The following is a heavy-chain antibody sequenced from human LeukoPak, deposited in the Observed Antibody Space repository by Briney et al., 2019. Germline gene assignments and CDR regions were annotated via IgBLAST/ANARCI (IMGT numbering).Heavy chain of an antibody. V-gene: IGHV4-34*01. Sequence: SVTLSLTCAVYGGSFSGYYWSWIRQPPGKGLEWIGEINHSGSTNYNPSLKSRVTISVDTSKNQFSLKLSSVTAADTAVYYCARDLGPKYSSSWYDYWGQGTLVTVSS. CDR1: GGSFSGYY. CDR3: ARDLGPKYSSSWYDY. D-gene: IGHD6-13*01. CDR2: INHSGST. J-gene: IGHJ4*02.